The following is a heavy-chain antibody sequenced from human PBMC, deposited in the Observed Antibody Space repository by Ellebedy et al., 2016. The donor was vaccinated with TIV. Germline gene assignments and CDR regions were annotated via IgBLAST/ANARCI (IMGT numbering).Heavy chain of an antibody. CDR1: GFTFSSYW. CDR3: ARAGGRHSTGSGFY. CDR2: IKEDGSEA. J-gene: IGHJ4*02. D-gene: IGHD2-2*01. Sequence: GESLKISCAASGFTFSSYWMHWVRQAPGKGLEWVANIKEDGSEAYYVDSVKGRFTISRDNAKNSLYLQMSNLRAEDTAVFYCARAGGRHSTGSGFYWGQGTRVTVST. V-gene: IGHV3-7*03.